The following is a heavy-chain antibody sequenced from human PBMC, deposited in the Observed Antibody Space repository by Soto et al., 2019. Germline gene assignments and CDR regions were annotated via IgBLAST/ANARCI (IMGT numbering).Heavy chain of an antibody. J-gene: IGHJ3*02. V-gene: IGHV4-59*01. Sequence: PSETLSLTCTVSGGSISSYYWSWIRQPPGKGLEWIGYIYYSGSTNYNPSLKIRVTISVDTSKNQFSLKLSSVTAADTAVYYCARDRTGQYYDFWSGEGDAFDNWGQGTMVTVS. D-gene: IGHD3-3*01. CDR2: IYYSGST. CDR3: ARDRTGQYYDFWSGEGDAFDN. CDR1: GGSISSYY.